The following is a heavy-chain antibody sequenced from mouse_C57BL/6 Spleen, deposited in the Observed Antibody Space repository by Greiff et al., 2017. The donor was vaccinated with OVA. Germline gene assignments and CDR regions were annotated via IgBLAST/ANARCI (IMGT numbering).Heavy chain of an antibody. V-gene: IGHV1-80*01. Sequence: VQLQQSGAELVQPGASVKISCKASGYAFSSYWMNWVKQRPGTGLEWIGQIYPGDGDTNYNGPVKGKATLTADKSSSTAYMQLSSLTSEDTAVYFCARWYYGSSYFDYWGQGTTLTVSS. D-gene: IGHD1-1*01. CDR2: IYPGDGDT. CDR1: GYAFSSYW. J-gene: IGHJ2*01. CDR3: ARWYYGSSYFDY.